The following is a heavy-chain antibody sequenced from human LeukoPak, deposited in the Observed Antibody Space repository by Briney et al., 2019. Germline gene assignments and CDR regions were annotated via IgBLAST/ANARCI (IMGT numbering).Heavy chain of an antibody. J-gene: IGHJ6*03. CDR2: IIPIFGTA. CDR3: ARDGVLSYYYYMDV. D-gene: IGHD6-13*01. CDR1: GGTFSSYA. V-gene: IGHV1-69*05. Sequence: ASVKVSCKASGGTFSSYAISWVRQAPGQGLEWMGRIIPIFGTANYAQKFQGRVQITTDESTSTAYMELSSLRSEDTAVYYCARDGVLSYYYYMDVWGKGTTVTVSS.